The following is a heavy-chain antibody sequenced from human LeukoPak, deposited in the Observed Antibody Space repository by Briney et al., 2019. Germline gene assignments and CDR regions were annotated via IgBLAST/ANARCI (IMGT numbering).Heavy chain of an antibody. D-gene: IGHD2-2*01. CDR1: GYTFTSYD. J-gene: IGHJ3*02. CDR2: MNPNSGNT. CDR3: ARGDIVVVPAASAFDI. V-gene: IGHV1-8*01. Sequence: GASVKVSCKASGYTFTSYDINWVRQATGQGLEWMGWMNPNSGNTGYAQKFQGRVTMTRNTSISTAYMELSSLRSEDTAVYYCARGDIVVVPAASAFDIWSQGTMVTVSS.